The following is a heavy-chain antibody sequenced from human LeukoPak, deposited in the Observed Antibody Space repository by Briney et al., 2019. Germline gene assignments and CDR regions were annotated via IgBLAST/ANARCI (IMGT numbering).Heavy chain of an antibody. Sequence: SETLSLACTVSGASIASSPYYWGWIRQPPGQGLEWIGTISYSGSTYYNPSLKSRVTISVDTSKNQLSVKLSSVTAADTAVYYCARLDGFSYGYLYYFDHWGQGTLVTVSS. CDR1: GASIASSPYY. D-gene: IGHD5-18*01. CDR2: ISYSGST. CDR3: ARLDGFSYGYLYYFDH. J-gene: IGHJ4*02. V-gene: IGHV4-39*01.